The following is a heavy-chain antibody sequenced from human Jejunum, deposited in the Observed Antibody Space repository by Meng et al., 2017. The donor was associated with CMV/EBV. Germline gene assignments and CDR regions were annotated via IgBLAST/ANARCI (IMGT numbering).Heavy chain of an antibody. CDR2: IYYSGST. Sequence: GGSICTDGYYWSWIRHHPGKGLEWIGYIYYSGSTYYNPSLRSRVTISVDTSKNQFSLIVSSLTAADTAVYYCARGVDYYGSGTFFDYWGQGTLVTVSS. D-gene: IGHD3-10*01. CDR3: ARGVDYYGSGTFFDY. J-gene: IGHJ4*02. CDR1: GGSICTDGYY. V-gene: IGHV4-31*02.